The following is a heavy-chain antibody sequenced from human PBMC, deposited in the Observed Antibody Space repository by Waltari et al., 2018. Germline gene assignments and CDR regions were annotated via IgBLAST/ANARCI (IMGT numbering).Heavy chain of an antibody. CDR3: ARGPSGYSYDY. J-gene: IGHJ4*02. V-gene: IGHV4-59*12. CDR1: GGSISGYY. Sequence: QVKLQQWGEGLVKPSETLSLTCAVYGGSISGYYYWSWIRQPPGKGLEWIGYINGDSMSTNYNPSLKNRVSISKDTSKNQFSLKLSSVTAADTAVYYCARGPSGYSYDYWGQGVLVTVSS. D-gene: IGHD5-12*01. CDR2: INGDSMST.